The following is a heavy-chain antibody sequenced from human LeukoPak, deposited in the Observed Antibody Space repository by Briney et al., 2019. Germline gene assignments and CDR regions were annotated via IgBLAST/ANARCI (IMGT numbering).Heavy chain of an antibody. D-gene: IGHD5-18*01. Sequence: GGSLRLSCAGSGFTFSNAWMNWVRQAPGKGLEWVSAISGSGSSTYYVDSVKGRFTISRDNSKNTLYLQMNSLRAEDTAVYYCAKRNTAMAGVATWGQGTLVTVSS. V-gene: IGHV3-23*01. CDR1: GFTFSNAW. CDR2: ISGSGSST. CDR3: AKRNTAMAGVAT. J-gene: IGHJ5*02.